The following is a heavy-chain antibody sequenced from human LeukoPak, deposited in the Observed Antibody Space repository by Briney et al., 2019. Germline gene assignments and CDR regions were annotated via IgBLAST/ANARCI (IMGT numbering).Heavy chain of an antibody. D-gene: IGHD3-3*01. J-gene: IGHJ4*02. CDR1: EFTFSDYY. V-gene: IGHV3-11*01. Sequence: GGSLRLSCAASEFTFSDYYMSWIRQAPGKGLEWVSYISSSGSTIYYADSVKGRFTISRDNAKNSLNLQMNSLRAEDTAVYYCVRDTIFGVVSATYDDYWGQGTLVTVSS. CDR3: VRDTIFGVVSATYDDY. CDR2: ISSSGSTI.